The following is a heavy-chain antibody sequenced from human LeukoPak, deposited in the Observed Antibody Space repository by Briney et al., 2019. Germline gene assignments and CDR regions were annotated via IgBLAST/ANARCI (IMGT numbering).Heavy chain of an antibody. CDR2: IYTSGDT. CDR3: VRVRYSGSWFPVPNFDC. V-gene: IGHV3-66*01. D-gene: IGHD1-26*01. Sequence: GGSLRLSCAASGVTVSGSYMSWVRQAPGKGLEWVSVIYTSGDTYYADPVKGRFTISRDSSKNTLYLQMNTLRTEDTAVYYCVRVRYSGSWFPVPNFDCWGQGALVTVSS. J-gene: IGHJ4*02. CDR1: GVTVSGSY.